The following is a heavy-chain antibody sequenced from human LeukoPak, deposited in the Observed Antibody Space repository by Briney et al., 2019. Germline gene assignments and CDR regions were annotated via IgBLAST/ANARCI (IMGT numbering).Heavy chain of an antibody. J-gene: IGHJ6*03. V-gene: IGHV3-48*04. CDR1: GFTFSTYS. CDR2: IDSSSSTI. D-gene: IGHD3-10*01. CDR3: ARGVVYMVRGHYYMDV. Sequence: GGSLRLSCAASGFTFSTYSMNWVRQAPGKGLEWVSHIDSSSSTIYYADSVKGRFTISRDNAKNSLYLQMNRLRAEDTAAYYCARGVVYMVRGHYYMDVWGKGTTVTVSS.